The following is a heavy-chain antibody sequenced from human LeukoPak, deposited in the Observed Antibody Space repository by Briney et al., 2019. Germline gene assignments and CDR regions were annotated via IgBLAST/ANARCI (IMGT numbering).Heavy chain of an antibody. J-gene: IGHJ4*02. Sequence: PSETLSLTCAVYGGSFRGYYWSWIRQPPGRGLEWIGEINHSGSTNYNPSLKSRVTISVDTSKNQFSLKLSSVTAADTAVYYCARGVGATFGNWGRGTLVTVSS. V-gene: IGHV4-34*01. CDR1: GGSFRGYY. D-gene: IGHD1-26*01. CDR3: ARGVGATFGN. CDR2: INHSGST.